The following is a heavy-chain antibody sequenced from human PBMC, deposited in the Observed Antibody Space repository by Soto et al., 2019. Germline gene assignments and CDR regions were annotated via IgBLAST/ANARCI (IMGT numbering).Heavy chain of an antibody. J-gene: IGHJ4*02. CDR3: ARALYDFWSRYYTRYFAY. V-gene: IGHV4-39*01. Sequence: PSETLSLTCTVSGGSSSSDSYYCGWIRQSPEKGLEWIASISYSGSTYYNPSLKSRVTISVDTSKNQFSLKLSSVTAADTAVYYCARALYDFWSRYYTRYFAYWGQGTLVPVSS. CDR2: ISYSGST. CDR1: GGSSSSDSYY. D-gene: IGHD3-3*01.